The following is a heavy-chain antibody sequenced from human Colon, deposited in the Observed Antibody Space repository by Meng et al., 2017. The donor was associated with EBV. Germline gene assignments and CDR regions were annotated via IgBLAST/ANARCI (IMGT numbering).Heavy chain of an antibody. CDR2: IYYSGGT. J-gene: IGHJ4*02. D-gene: IGHD3-22*01. V-gene: IGHV4-39*07. Sequence: QLTLQDLAPCLGRPYETLSLTCHFSGGSISSSSYCWGWIRQPPGKGLEWIGSIYYSGGTYYNPSLKSRVTISVDTSKNQFSLKLSSVTAADTAVYYCARDCYIPSHRGIVVVTPLYYFDYWGQGTLVTVSS. CDR3: ARDCYIPSHRGIVVVTPLYYFDY. CDR1: GGSISSSSYC.